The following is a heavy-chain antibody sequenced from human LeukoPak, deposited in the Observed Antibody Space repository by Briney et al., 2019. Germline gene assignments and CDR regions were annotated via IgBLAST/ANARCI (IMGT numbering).Heavy chain of an antibody. D-gene: IGHD1-26*01. Sequence: SVKLSCKASGFTVSSSAMQWVRHARGQRLERIGWTVVASGNTNYAQNLQERDTIPRDMSTRTAYMELSSLRSDATAVYYCAAGIVGDRGWWGQGTLVTVYS. V-gene: IGHV1-58*02. CDR2: TVVASGNT. CDR3: AAGIVGDRGW. J-gene: IGHJ4*02. CDR1: GFTVSSSA.